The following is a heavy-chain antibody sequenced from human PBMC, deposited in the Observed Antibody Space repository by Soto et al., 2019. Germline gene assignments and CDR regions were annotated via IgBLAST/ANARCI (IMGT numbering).Heavy chain of an antibody. CDR2: IIPIFGTA. CDR3: ALWGFRDGNNAKYNYSGMDV. V-gene: IGHV1-69*01. D-gene: IGHD3-10*01. Sequence: VQLVQSGAEVKKPGSSVKLSCKASGGTFNRYTISWVRQAPGQGLEWMGGIIPIFGTANYAQKFQGRVAIIADESTSAAYMELRTLRSEDTAVYYCALWGFRDGNNAKYNYSGMDVWCQGTTVTVSS. CDR1: GGTFNRYT. J-gene: IGHJ6*02.